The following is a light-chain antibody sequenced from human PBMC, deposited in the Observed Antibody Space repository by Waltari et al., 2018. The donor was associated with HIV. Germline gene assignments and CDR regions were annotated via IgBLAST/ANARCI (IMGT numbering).Light chain of an antibody. CDR3: CSYTKLTTHYVL. CDR1: TTEIGGYNY. J-gene: IGLJ2*01. V-gene: IGLV2-14*03. Sequence: QSALTQPASVSGSPGQSITISCNGTTTEIGGYNYVSWYQRHPDKAPKLIIFGVSNRPSGISSRFSGSKSGNTASLTISGLQAEDEADYYCCSYTKLTTHYVLFGGGTKLTVL. CDR2: GVS.